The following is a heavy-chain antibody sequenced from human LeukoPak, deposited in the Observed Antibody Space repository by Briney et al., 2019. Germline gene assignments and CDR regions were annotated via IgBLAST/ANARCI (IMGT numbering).Heavy chain of an antibody. D-gene: IGHD6-6*01. CDR2: IKQDGSEK. CDR1: GFTYSSYW. Sequence: GGSLRLSCAASGFTYSSYWMSWVRQAPGKGLEWVANIKQDGSEKYYVDSVKGRFTISRDNAKNSLYLQMNSLRAEDTAVYYCARGGTRREAAPNRNWFDPWGQGTLVTVSS. V-gene: IGHV3-7*01. J-gene: IGHJ5*02. CDR3: ARGGTRREAAPNRNWFDP.